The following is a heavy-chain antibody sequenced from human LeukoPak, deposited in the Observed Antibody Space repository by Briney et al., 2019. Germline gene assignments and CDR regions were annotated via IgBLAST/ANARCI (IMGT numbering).Heavy chain of an antibody. D-gene: IGHD3-22*01. CDR1: GGSISGSSYY. CDR2: IYYSGRA. V-gene: IGHV4-39*01. Sequence: SETLSLTCSVSGGSISGSSYYLGWIRQPPGKGLEWIGEIYYSGRAYYNSSLKSRLTISVDTSWNQFSLTLSSVTAADTGVYYCARRRYYDSTGYLDWGQGTLVSVST. J-gene: IGHJ1*01. CDR3: ARRRYYDSTGYLD.